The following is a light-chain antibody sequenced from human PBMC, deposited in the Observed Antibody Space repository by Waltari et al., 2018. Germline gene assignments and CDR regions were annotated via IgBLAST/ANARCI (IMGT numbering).Light chain of an antibody. CDR1: SSNIGSNY. Sequence: TPGQRVTISCSGSSSNIGSNYVYWYQQLPGTAPKLLIYTSDQRPSGVPDRFSGSKSGTSASLAISGLRSEDEADYYCAAWDDSLSGRVFGGGTKLTVL. J-gene: IGLJ3*02. CDR2: TSD. CDR3: AAWDDSLSGRV. V-gene: IGLV1-47*01.